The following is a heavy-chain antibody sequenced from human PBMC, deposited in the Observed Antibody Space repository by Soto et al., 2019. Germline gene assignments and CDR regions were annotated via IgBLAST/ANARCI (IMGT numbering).Heavy chain of an antibody. J-gene: IGHJ4*02. Sequence: EVQLLESGGGLVQPGGSLRVSCAASGFTFSSYGMSWVRQAPGKGLEWVSGISGSGGSTYYADSVKGRFTISRDNSKNTVYLQMNSLRAEDTGSYYCASYYYDSSGYYHYFDYWGQGTLVTVSS. CDR2: ISGSGGST. CDR1: GFTFSSYG. V-gene: IGHV3-23*01. D-gene: IGHD3-22*01. CDR3: ASYYYDSSGYYHYFDY.